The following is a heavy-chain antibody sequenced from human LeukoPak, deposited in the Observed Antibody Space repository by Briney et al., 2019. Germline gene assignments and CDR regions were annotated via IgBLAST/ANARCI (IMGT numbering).Heavy chain of an antibody. CDR1: GYTFTGYY. CDR2: INPNSGGT. V-gene: IGHV1-2*02. CDR3: ARVEDCSSTSCYTFFWFDP. Sequence: GASVKVSCKASGYTFTGYYMHWVRQAPGQGLEWMGWINPNSGGTNYAQKFQGRVTMTRDTSISTAYMELSRLRSDDTAVYYCARVEDCSSTSCYTFFWFDPWGQGTLVTVSS. J-gene: IGHJ5*02. D-gene: IGHD2-2*02.